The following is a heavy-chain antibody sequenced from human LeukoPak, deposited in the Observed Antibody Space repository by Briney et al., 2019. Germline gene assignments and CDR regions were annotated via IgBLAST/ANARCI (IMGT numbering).Heavy chain of an antibody. D-gene: IGHD3-22*01. CDR2: ISAYNGNT. CDR1: GYTFTSYG. CDR3: ARSPGRRITMIVQRHPLYFDY. Sequence: ASVKVSCKASGYTFTSYGISWVRQAPGQGLEWMGWISAYNGNTNYAQKLQGRVTMTTDTSTSTAYMELRSLRSDDTAVYYCARSPGRRITMIVQRHPLYFDYWGQGTLVTVSS. V-gene: IGHV1-18*01. J-gene: IGHJ4*02.